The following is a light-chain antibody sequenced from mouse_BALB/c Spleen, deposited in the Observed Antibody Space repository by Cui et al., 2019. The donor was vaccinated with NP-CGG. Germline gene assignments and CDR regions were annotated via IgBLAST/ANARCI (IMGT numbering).Light chain of an antibody. CDR2: STN. Sequence: QAVLTQESALTTSPGETVTLTCRSSTGTVTTSNYANWVQEKPDHLFTGLIGSTNNRAPGVPARFSGSLIGDKAALTITGAQTADEAIYFCALWYSNHWVFGGGTKLTVL. V-gene: IGLV1*01. CDR1: TGTVTTSNY. CDR3: ALWYSNHWV. J-gene: IGLJ1*01.